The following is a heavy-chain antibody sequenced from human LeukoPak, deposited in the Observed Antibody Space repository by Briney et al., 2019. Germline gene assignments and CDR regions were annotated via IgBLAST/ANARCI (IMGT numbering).Heavy chain of an antibody. CDR2: IYSGDST. J-gene: IGHJ6*03. CDR1: GFTVSSNY. V-gene: IGHV3-53*01. D-gene: IGHD5-24*01. Sequence: GGSLRLSCAASGFTVSSNYMSWVRQAPGKGLEWVSVIYSGDSTYYADSVKGRFTISRDNSKNTLYLQMNSLRAEDTAVYYCARDRRDSTIEPPFHYYYYMDVWGKGTTVTVSS. CDR3: ARDRRDSTIEPPFHYYYYMDV.